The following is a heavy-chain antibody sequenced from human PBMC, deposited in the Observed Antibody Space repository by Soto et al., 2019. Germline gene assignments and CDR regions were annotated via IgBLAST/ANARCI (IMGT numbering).Heavy chain of an antibody. D-gene: IGHD3-22*01. CDR3: ARSSYDSSGYDAFDI. CDR1: GYTFTGYY. J-gene: IGHJ3*02. Sequence: ASVKVSCKASGYTFTGYYMHWVRQAPGQGLEWMGWINPNSGGTNYAQKFQGWVTMTRDTSISTAYMELSRLRSDDTAVYYCARSSYDSSGYDAFDIWGQGTMVTVSS. V-gene: IGHV1-2*04. CDR2: INPNSGGT.